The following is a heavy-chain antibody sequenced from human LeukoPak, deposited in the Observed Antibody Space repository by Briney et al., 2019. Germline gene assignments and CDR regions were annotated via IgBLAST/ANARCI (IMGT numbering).Heavy chain of an antibody. D-gene: IGHD6-19*01. CDR3: ARRSGWAKIDY. CDR2: IYYSGST. J-gene: IGHJ4*02. CDR1: GGSISSYY. Sequence: PSETLSLTCTVSGGSISSYYWSWIRQPPGKGLEWIGYIYYSGSTNYNPPLKSRVTISVDTSKNQFSLKLSSVTAADTAVYYCARRSGWAKIDYWGQGTLVTVSS. V-gene: IGHV4-59*01.